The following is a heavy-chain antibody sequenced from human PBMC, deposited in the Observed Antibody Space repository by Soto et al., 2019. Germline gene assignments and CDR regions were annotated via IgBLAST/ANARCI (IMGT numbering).Heavy chain of an antibody. J-gene: IGHJ5*02. Sequence: SETLSLTCTVSGGSISSYYWSWIRQPPGKGLEWIGYIYYSGSTNYNPSLKSRVTISVDTSKNQFSLKLSSVTAADTAVYYCAARGIELVMSWFDPWGQGTLVTVSS. CDR2: IYYSGST. V-gene: IGHV4-59*01. CDR3: AARGIELVMSWFDP. CDR1: GGSISSYY. D-gene: IGHD6-13*01.